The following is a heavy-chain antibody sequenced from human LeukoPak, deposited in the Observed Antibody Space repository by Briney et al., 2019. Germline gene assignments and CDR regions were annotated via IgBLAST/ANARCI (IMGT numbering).Heavy chain of an antibody. CDR1: GDSINSYS. CDR3: ARSDVGATTV. CDR2: IYYTGGT. J-gene: IGHJ4*02. Sequence: PSETLSLTCTVSGDSINSYSWTWIRQPPGKGLEWIGTIYYTGGTYYSPSLKSRLTISIDTSKNQFSLKLNSVTAADTAVYYCARSDVGATTVWGQGTLVTVSS. V-gene: IGHV4-39*01. D-gene: IGHD1-26*01.